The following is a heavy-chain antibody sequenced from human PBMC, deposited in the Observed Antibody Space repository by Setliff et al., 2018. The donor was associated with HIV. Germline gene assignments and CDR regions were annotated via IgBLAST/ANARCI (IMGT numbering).Heavy chain of an antibody. J-gene: IGHJ4*02. V-gene: IGHV1-8*02. CDR1: GYTFSNYD. CDR3: ARAPRGVGSSSHFDY. CDR2: MNPNSGNT. D-gene: IGHD2-2*01. Sequence: ASVKVSCKSSGYTFSNYDINQVRQATGQGLEWMGWMNPNSGNTGYAQKFQGRVTMTRNTSISTAYMQLSSLRSEDTAVYFCARAPRGVGSSSHFDYWSRGTLVTVSS.